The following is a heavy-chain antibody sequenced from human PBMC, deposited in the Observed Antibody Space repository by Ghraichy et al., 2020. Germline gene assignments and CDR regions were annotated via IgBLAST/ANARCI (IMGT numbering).Heavy chain of an antibody. Sequence: SCAASGFTFSNYAMSWLRQAPGKGLEWVSAIRGSGVKTYYADSVKGRFTVSRDNSKNSLYLQMNSLRVEDTAVYYCAKETDTSGWYSADYWGQGTLVTVSS. CDR1: GFTFSNYA. CDR2: IRGSGVKT. V-gene: IGHV3-23*01. CDR3: AKETDTSGWYSADY. J-gene: IGHJ4*02. D-gene: IGHD6-19*01.